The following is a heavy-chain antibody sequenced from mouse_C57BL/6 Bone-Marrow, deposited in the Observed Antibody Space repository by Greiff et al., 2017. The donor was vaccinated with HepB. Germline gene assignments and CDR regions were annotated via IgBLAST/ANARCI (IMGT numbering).Heavy chain of an antibody. J-gene: IGHJ4*01. CDR3: VARLRNAMDY. V-gene: IGHV10-1*01. Sequence: VESGGGLVQPKGSLKLSCAASGFSFNTYAMNWVRQAPGKGLEWVARIRSKSNNYATYYADSVKDRFTISRDDSESMLYLQMNNLKTEDTAMYYCVARLRNAMDYWGQGTSVTVSS. CDR1: GFSFNTYA. D-gene: IGHD2-4*01. CDR2: IRSKSNNYAT.